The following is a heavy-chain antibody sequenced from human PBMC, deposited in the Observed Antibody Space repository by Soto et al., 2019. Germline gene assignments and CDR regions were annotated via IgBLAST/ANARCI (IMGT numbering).Heavy chain of an antibody. V-gene: IGHV4-39*01. CDR3: ARDFFDSSDYTTNWFDP. CDR2: IYHTGNA. J-gene: IGHJ5*02. CDR1: GVSISSGDYY. Sequence: SETLSLTCSVSGVSISSGDYYWNWIRQPPGEGLEWIGSIYHTGNAYYNPSLKSRVTISVDTSKNQFSLKLTSVTAADAALYYCARDFFDSSDYTTNWFDPWGQGTLVTVSS. D-gene: IGHD3-22*01.